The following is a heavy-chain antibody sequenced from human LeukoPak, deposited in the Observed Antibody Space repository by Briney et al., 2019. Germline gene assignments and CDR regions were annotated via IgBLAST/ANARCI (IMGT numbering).Heavy chain of an antibody. V-gene: IGHV4-59*01. D-gene: IGHD5-12*01. J-gene: IGHJ6*04. CDR2: IYYSGSI. CDR3: AREGMVATIRSQYYYYAMDV. CDR1: GGSISSYY. Sequence: SETLSLTCTVSGGSISSYYWSWIRQPPGKGLEWIGYIYYSGSINYNPSLNSRVIISVDTSKNQFSLKLNSVTAADTAVYYCAREGMVATIRSQYYYYAMDVWGKGTTVTVSS.